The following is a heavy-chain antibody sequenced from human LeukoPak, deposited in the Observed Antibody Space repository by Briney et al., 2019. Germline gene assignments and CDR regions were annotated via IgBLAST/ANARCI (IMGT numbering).Heavy chain of an antibody. J-gene: IGHJ4*02. CDR1: GGPFSSHP. V-gene: IGHV1-69*04. Sequence: SVKVSCKTSGGPFSSHPVNWVRQAPGQGLEWMGRIIPILGFRNYAQRFQGRVTITADKSTSTVYMDVTSLRSEDTAVSFCARVRGSRTGRNGDYLDYWGQGTLVTVSS. CDR2: IIPILGFR. D-gene: IGHD1-1*01. CDR3: ARVRGSRTGRNGDYLDY.